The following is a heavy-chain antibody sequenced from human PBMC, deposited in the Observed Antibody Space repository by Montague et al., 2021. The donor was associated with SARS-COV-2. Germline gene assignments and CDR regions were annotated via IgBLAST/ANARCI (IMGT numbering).Heavy chain of an antibody. J-gene: IGHJ4*02. CDR2: IYYSGST. CDR1: GDSISNYY. V-gene: IGHV4-59*08. D-gene: IGHD3-9*01. Sequence: SETLSLTCTVSGDSISNYYWSWIRRPPGKGLEWLGYIYYSGSTNYNPSLKSRVTISVDTSKNQFSLRLRSVTAADTAVYYCARLPYILPGYAYFDFWGQGSLVIVSS. CDR3: ARLPYILPGYAYFDF.